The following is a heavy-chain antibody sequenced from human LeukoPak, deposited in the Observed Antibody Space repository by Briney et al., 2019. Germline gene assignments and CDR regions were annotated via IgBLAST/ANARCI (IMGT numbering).Heavy chain of an antibody. CDR3: ARVQCSGGSCYGAYYLDY. CDR1: GYTFTSYG. J-gene: IGHJ4*02. D-gene: IGHD2-15*01. V-gene: IGHV1-18*01. CDR2: ISAYNGNT. Sequence: ASVKVSCKASGYTFTSYGISWVRQAPGQGLEWMGWISAYNGNTNYAQKLQGRVTMTTDTSTSTAYMELRSLRFDDTAVYYCARVQCSGGSCYGAYYLDYWGQGTLVTVSS.